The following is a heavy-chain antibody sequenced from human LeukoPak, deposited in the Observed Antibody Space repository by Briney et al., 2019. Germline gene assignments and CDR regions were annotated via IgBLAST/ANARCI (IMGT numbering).Heavy chain of an antibody. V-gene: IGHV4-30-4*08. J-gene: IGHJ4*02. CDR2: IYYSGST. CDR3: AREPTRSGYSYGYS. CDR1: GGSISSGDYY. D-gene: IGHD5-18*01. Sequence: PSQTLSLTCTVSGGSISSGDYYWSWIRQPPGKGLEWIGYIYYSGSTYYNPSLKSRFTISVDTSRNPFSLKLSSVTAADTAVYYCAREPTRSGYSYGYSWGQGTLVTVSS.